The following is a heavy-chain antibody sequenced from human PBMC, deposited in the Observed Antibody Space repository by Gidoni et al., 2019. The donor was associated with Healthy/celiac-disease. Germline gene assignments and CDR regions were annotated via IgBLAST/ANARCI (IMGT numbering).Heavy chain of an antibody. CDR2: ITAGYGNT. CDR1: GYTFTSYA. CDR3: ASGVYCGGDCSHHFDY. D-gene: IGHD2-21*02. J-gene: IGHJ4*02. V-gene: IGHV1-3*01. Sequence: QVQLVQSGAEVKKPGASVNVSCKASGYTFTSYAMHWVRQAPGQRLEWMGWITAGYGNTKYSQNCQGRVTITRDTSASTAYMELSSLRSEDTAVYYCASGVYCGGDCSHHFDYWGQGTLVTVSS.